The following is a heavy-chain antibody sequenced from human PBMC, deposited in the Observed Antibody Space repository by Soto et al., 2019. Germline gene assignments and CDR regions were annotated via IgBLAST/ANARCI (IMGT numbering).Heavy chain of an antibody. J-gene: IGHJ4*02. V-gene: IGHV4-59*01. D-gene: IGHD6-6*01. CDR1: GGSISSYY. Sequence: PSETLSLTCTVSGGSISSYYWSWIRQPPGKGLEWIGYIYYSGSTNYNPSLKSRVTISVDTSKNQFSLKLSSVTAADTAVYYCERDLEAARPGYWGQGTLVTVSS. CDR2: IYYSGST. CDR3: ERDLEAARPGY.